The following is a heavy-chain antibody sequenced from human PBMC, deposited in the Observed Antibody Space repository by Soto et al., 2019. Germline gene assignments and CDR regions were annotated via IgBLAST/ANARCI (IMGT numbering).Heavy chain of an antibody. Sequence: QVHLQQWGAGLLKPSETLSLTCAVYGGSFSGFFWTWIRQSPGKGLEWIGEINHSGSTNYNPSLKSRVTIFADTSENQFSLRLTSVTAADTAVYYCVRGQWLPRGGYWGQGTLVTVSS. V-gene: IGHV4-34*01. CDR3: VRGQWLPRGGY. CDR1: GGSFSGFF. J-gene: IGHJ4*02. CDR2: INHSGST. D-gene: IGHD6-19*01.